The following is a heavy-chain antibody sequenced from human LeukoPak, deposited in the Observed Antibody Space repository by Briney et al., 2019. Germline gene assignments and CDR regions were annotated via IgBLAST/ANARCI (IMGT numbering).Heavy chain of an antibody. CDR1: GGSISSYY. CDR2: IYYSGST. J-gene: IGHJ5*02. CDR3: AGSYGDYVAWFDP. D-gene: IGHD4-17*01. V-gene: IGHV4-59*08. Sequence: SETLSLTCTVSGGSISSYYWSWIRQPPGKGLEGIGYIYYSGSTNYNPSLKSGVTISVDTSKNQFSLKLSSVTAADTAVYYCAGSYGDYVAWFDPWGQGTLVTVSS.